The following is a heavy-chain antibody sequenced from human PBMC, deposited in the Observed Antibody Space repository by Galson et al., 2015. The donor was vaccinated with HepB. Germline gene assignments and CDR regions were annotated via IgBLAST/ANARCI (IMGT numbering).Heavy chain of an antibody. CDR3: VKDGGLEPFDY. J-gene: IGHJ4*02. D-gene: IGHD1-1*01. CDR1: GITFSSYA. V-gene: IGHV3-64D*06. Sequence: SLRLSCAASGITFSSYAMHWVRQAPGKGLEYVSAISSNGGSTYYADSVKGRFTISRDNSKNTLYLQMSSLRAEDTAVYYCVKDGGLEPFDYWGQGTLVTVSS. CDR2: ISSNGGST.